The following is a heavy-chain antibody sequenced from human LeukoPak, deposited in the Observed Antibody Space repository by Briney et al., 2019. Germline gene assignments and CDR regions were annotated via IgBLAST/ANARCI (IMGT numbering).Heavy chain of an antibody. J-gene: IGHJ5*02. V-gene: IGHV3-30*19. CDR2: VSYDGTDT. CDR3: VRVSGFCTNGVCPSFDP. CDR1: GFTFSSYG. D-gene: IGHD2-8*01. Sequence: GRSLRLSCAASGFTFSSYGMHWVRQAPGKGLEWVATVSYDGTDTSYADSVKGRFAIFRDNSKNTLYLQMNSLRTEDTAVYYCVRVSGFCTNGVCPSFDPWGQGTLVTVSS.